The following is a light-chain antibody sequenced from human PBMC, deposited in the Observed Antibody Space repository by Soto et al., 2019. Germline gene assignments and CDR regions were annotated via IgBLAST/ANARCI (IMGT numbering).Light chain of an antibody. Sequence: DIQMTQSPSSVSASVGDTVTITCRASQGLKFLAWYQQKPGKAPRLLIYEATNLQSGVPSRFSGSGSGTEFTLTISSLQPDDFATYYCQQLNSYPLTFGGGTKVDIK. V-gene: IGKV1-12*01. J-gene: IGKJ4*01. CDR2: EAT. CDR3: QQLNSYPLT. CDR1: QGLKF.